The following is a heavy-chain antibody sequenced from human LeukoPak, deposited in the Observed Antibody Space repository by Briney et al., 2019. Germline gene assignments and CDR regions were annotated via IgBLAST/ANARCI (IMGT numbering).Heavy chain of an antibody. V-gene: IGHV1-46*01. D-gene: IGHD3-3*01. CDR1: GGTFSSYA. J-gene: IGHJ4*02. CDR3: ARVFGFDRSGYVDY. Sequence: ASVKVSCKASGGTFSSYAISWMRQAPGQGLEWMGIITPSGGSTSYSQKFQGRVTITRDTSTSTVYMELSSLRSEDTAVYYCARVFGFDRSGYVDYWGQGTLVTVSS. CDR2: ITPSGGST.